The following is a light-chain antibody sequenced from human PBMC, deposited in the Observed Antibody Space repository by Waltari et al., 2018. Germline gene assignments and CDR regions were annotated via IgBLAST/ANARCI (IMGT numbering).Light chain of an antibody. V-gene: IGLV4-69*01. J-gene: IGLJ3*02. CDR2: VKSDGSH. CDR1: SGHSTNI. Sequence: QLARTQSPSASASLAASAKRTCTLSSGHSTNIITRLQQQPEKGPRFLMTVKSDGSHNKGVGIPDRFSGSSSGAERYLTISSLQSEDEADYCCQTGGHGTWVFGGGTRLTVL. CDR3: QTGGHGTWV.